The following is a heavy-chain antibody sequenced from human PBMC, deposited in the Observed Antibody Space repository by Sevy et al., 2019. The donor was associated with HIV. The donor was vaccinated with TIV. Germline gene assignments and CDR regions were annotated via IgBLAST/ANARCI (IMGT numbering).Heavy chain of an antibody. CDR3: TRDAGYSIAWSPSDY. CDR1: GLTFSSHA. J-gene: IGHJ4*02. D-gene: IGHD6-19*01. V-gene: IGHV3-30-3*01. Sequence: GGSLRLSCAASGLTFSSHAMHWVRQAPGKGLEWVAVISSAGSNKYYADSVKGRFTISRDHPKNTLYLQMNSLRPEDTAVYYCTRDAGYSIAWSPSDYWGQGTLVTVSS. CDR2: ISSAGSNK.